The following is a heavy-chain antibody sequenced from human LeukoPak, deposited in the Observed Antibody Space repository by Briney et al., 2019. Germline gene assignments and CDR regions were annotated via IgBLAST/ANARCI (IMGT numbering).Heavy chain of an antibody. CDR1: GGSISSSSYY. J-gene: IGHJ6*03. D-gene: IGHD6-13*01. V-gene: IGHV4-61*01. Sequence: SETLSLTCTVSGGSISSSSYYWSWIRQPPGKGLEWIGYIYYSGSTNYNPSLKSRVTISVDTSKNQFSLKLSSVTAADTAVYYCAKGYSSPAPYYYYYMDVWGKGTTVTVSS. CDR2: IYYSGST. CDR3: AKGYSSPAPYYYYYMDV.